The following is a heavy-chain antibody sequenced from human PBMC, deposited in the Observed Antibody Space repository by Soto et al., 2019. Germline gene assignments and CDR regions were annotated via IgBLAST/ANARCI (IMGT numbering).Heavy chain of an antibody. J-gene: IGHJ3*02. CDR1: GGTFSSYA. CDR2: IIPIFGTA. CDR3: ARNSATMIVVPQAFDI. D-gene: IGHD3-22*01. V-gene: IGHV1-69*13. Sequence: SVKVSCKASGGTFSSYAISWVRQAPGQGLEWMGGIIPIFGTANYAQKFQGRVTITADESTSTAYMELSSLRSEDTAVYYCARNSATMIVVPQAFDIWGQGTMVTVSS.